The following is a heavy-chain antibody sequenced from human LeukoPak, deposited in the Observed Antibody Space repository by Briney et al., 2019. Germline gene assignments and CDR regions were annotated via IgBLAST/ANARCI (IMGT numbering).Heavy chain of an antibody. V-gene: IGHV3-30*18. Sequence: GGSLRLSCAASGFTFSSYGMHWVRQAPGKGLEWVAVISYDGSNKYYADSVKGRFTISRDNSKNTLYLQMNSLRAEDTAVYYCAKDLYYYDSSGYYPDYWGQGTLVTVSS. CDR3: AKDLYYYDSSGYYPDY. CDR2: ISYDGSNK. CDR1: GFTFSSYG. J-gene: IGHJ4*02. D-gene: IGHD3-22*01.